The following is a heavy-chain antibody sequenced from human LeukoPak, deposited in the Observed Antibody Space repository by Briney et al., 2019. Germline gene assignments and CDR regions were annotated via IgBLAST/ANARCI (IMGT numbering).Heavy chain of an antibody. CDR2: IWYDGSNK. J-gene: IGHJ4*02. CDR1: GFTFSSYA. D-gene: IGHD3-22*01. CDR3: ARDYYYDSSGYWDYYFDY. Sequence: GGSLRLSCAASGFTFSSYAMSWVRQAPGKGLEWVAVIWYDGSNKYYADSVKGRFTISRDNSKNTLYLEMNSLRAEDTAVYYCARDYYYDSSGYWDYYFDYWGQGTLVSVSS. V-gene: IGHV3-33*08.